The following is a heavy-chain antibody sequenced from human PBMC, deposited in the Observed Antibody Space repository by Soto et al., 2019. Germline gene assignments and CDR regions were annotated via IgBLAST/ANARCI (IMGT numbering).Heavy chain of an antibody. J-gene: IGHJ5*02. CDR3: ARGYCTATICDPWFDP. Sequence: GESLKISCQGSGYAFSSYWIAWVRQMPGKGLEWMGIIYPGDSDTRYSPSFQGQVTISVDKSITTAYLQWSSLKASDTAMYYCARGYCTATICDPWFDPWGQGTLVIVS. V-gene: IGHV5-51*01. D-gene: IGHD2-8*02. CDR1: GYAFSSYW. CDR2: IYPGDSDT.